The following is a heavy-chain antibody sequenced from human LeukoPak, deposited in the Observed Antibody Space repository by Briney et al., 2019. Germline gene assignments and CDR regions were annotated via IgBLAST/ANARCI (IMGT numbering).Heavy chain of an antibody. J-gene: IGHJ4*02. CDR3: AKDGQRGGSGYYDWSDY. D-gene: IGHD3-22*01. CDR2: IRYDGSNK. Sequence: QTGGSLRLSCAASGFTFSSYGMHWVRQAPGKGLEWVAFIRYDGSNKYYADSVKGRFTISRDNSKNTLYLQMNSLRAEDTAVYYCAKDGQRGGSGYYDWSDYWGQGTLVTVSS. CDR1: GFTFSSYG. V-gene: IGHV3-30*02.